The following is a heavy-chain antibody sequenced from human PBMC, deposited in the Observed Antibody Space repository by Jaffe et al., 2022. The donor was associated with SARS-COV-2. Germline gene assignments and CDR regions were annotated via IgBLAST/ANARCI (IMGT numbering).Heavy chain of an antibody. CDR2: MSSVGGST. CDR1: GLEFNKYA. Sequence: DVLLVESGGGLVQPEGSLRLSCVASGLEFNKYAMHWVRQAPGKGLEYVSAMSSVGGSTYYANSVKGRFTVSRDGSTNTLYLQMGSLRPEDTGVYYCAASPWFYYDANSPLEYWGQGTLVTVSS. CDR3: AASPWFYYDANSPLEY. D-gene: IGHD3-22*01. J-gene: IGHJ4*02. V-gene: IGHV3-64*01.